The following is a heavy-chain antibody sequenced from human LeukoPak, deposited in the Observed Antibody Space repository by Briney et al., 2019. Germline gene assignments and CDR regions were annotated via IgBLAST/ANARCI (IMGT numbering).Heavy chain of an antibody. Sequence: ASVKVSCKASGYTFTSYAMNWVRQAPGQGLEGMGWINTNTGNPTYAQGFTGRFVFSLDTSVSTAYLQISSLKAEDTAVYYCARVRYYDFWSGYPETFDYWGQGTLVTVSS. CDR2: INTNTGNP. CDR1: GYTFTSYA. D-gene: IGHD3-3*01. CDR3: ARVRYYDFWSGYPETFDY. J-gene: IGHJ4*02. V-gene: IGHV7-4-1*02.